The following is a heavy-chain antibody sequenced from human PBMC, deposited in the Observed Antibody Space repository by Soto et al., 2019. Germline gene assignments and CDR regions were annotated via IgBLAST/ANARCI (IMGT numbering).Heavy chain of an antibody. D-gene: IGHD6-19*01. CDR1: GFSLSTSGVG. Sequence: QITLKESGPTLVKPTQTLTLTCTFSGFSLSTSGVGVGWIRQPPGKALGWLALIYWDDDKRYSPSLKSRLTITKDTSKNQVVLTMTNMDPVDTATYSCAHGRYSSGWHYYYGMDVWGQGTTVTVSS. CDR2: IYWDDDK. J-gene: IGHJ6*02. V-gene: IGHV2-5*02. CDR3: AHGRYSSGWHYYYGMDV.